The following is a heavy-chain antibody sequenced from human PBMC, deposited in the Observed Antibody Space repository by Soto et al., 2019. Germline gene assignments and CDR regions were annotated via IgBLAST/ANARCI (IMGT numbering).Heavy chain of an antibody. D-gene: IGHD3-3*01. CDR3: AKCPTYYDFWSGPDY. CDR2: IIPILGIA. V-gene: IGHV1-69*02. CDR1: GGTFSSYT. Sequence: SVKVSCKASGGTFSSYTISWVRQAPGQGLEWMGRIIPILGIANYAQKFQGRVTITADKSTSTAYMELSSLRSEDTAVYYCAKCPTYYDFWSGPDYWGQGTLVTVSS. J-gene: IGHJ4*02.